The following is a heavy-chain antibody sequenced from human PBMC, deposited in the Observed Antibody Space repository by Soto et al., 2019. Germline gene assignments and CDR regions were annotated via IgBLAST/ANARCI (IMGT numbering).Heavy chain of an antibody. J-gene: IGHJ4*02. Sequence: GGSLRRSCAASGFTFSYYYMSWIRQAPGKGLEWVSYISSSSSYTNYADSVKGRFTISRDNAKNSLYLQMNSLRAEDTAVYYCARDAYSSSAAYDYWGQGTLVTVSS. CDR3: ARDAYSSSAAYDY. V-gene: IGHV3-11*06. CDR2: ISSSSSYT. D-gene: IGHD6-6*01. CDR1: GFTFSYYY.